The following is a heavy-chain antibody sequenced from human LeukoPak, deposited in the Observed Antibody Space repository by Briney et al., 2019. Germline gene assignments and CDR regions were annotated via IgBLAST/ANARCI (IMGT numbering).Heavy chain of an antibody. CDR1: GFTFSSYS. CDR2: ISSSSSTI. Sequence: PGGSLRLSCAASGFTFSSYSMNWVRQAPGKGLEWVSYISSSSSTIYYADSVKGRFTISRDNSKNTLYLQMNSLRAEDTAVYYCARGDYYDSSGYYGGDAFDIWGQGTMVTVSS. D-gene: IGHD3-22*01. J-gene: IGHJ3*02. V-gene: IGHV3-48*01. CDR3: ARGDYYDSSGYYGGDAFDI.